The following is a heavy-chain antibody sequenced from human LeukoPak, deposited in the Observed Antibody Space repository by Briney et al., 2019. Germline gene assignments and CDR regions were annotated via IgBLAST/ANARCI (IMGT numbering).Heavy chain of an antibody. V-gene: IGHV3-21*04. Sequence: GGSLRLSCAASGFTFSSYSMNWVRQAPGKGLEWVPSISSSSSYIYCADSVKGRFTISRDNAKNSLYLQMNSLRAEDTAVYYCAKDWVIVGVTGAYFDYWGQGTLVTVSS. D-gene: IGHD1-26*01. J-gene: IGHJ4*02. CDR2: ISSSSSYI. CDR1: GFTFSSYS. CDR3: AKDWVIVGVTGAYFDY.